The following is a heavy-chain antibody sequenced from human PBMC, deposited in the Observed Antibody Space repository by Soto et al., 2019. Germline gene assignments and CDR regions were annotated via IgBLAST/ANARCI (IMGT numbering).Heavy chain of an antibody. D-gene: IGHD1-1*01. J-gene: IGHJ5*02. Sequence: SETLSLTCTVSGGSISSYYWSWIRQPPGRGLEWIGYIYYSGSTNYNPSLKSRVTISVDTSKNQFSLKLSSVAAADTAVYYCAGANWNRGTFDPWGQGTLVPVSS. CDR1: GGSISSYY. V-gene: IGHV4-59*01. CDR3: AGANWNRGTFDP. CDR2: IYYSGST.